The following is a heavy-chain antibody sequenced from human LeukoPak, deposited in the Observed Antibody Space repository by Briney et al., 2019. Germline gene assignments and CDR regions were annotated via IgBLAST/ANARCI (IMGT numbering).Heavy chain of an antibody. J-gene: IGHJ5*02. CDR2: ISAYNGNT. Sequence: ASVKVSCKASGYTFTSYGISWVRQAPGQGLEWMGWISAYNGNTNYAQKLQGRVTMTTDTSTSTAYMELRSLRSDDTAVYYCARASTDYGDYFKWFDPWGQGTLVTVSS. V-gene: IGHV1-18*01. D-gene: IGHD4-17*01. CDR1: GYTFTSYG. CDR3: ARASTDYGDYFKWFDP.